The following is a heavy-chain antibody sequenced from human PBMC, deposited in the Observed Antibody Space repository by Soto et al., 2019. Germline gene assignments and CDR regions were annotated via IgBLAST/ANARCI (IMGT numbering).Heavy chain of an antibody. CDR1: GGSISSGDYY. CDR3: ARVGGSGSNYYYGMDV. V-gene: IGHV4-30-4*01. CDR2: IYYSGST. D-gene: IGHD3-10*01. J-gene: IGHJ6*02. Sequence: TLSLTCTVSGGSISSGDYYWSWIRQPPGKGLEWIGYIYYSGSTYYNPSLKSRVTISVDTSKNQFSLKLISVTAADTAVYYCARVGGSGSNYYYGMDVWGQGTTVTVSS.